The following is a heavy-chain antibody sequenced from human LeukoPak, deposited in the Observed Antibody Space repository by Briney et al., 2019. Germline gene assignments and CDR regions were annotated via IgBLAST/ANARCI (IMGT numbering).Heavy chain of an antibody. CDR1: GFTFDDYG. CDR3: ARIAVAGPLYYYYYMDV. Sequence: GGSLRLSCAASGFTFDDYGMSWVRQAPGKGLEWVSGINWSGGSTGYADSVKGRFTISRDNAKNSLYLQMNSLRAEDTALYYCARIAVAGPLYYYYYMDVWGKGTTVTVSS. V-gene: IGHV3-20*04. CDR2: INWSGGST. D-gene: IGHD6-19*01. J-gene: IGHJ6*03.